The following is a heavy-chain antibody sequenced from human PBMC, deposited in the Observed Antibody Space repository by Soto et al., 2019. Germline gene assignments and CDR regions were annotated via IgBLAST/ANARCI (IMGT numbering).Heavy chain of an antibody. J-gene: IGHJ3*02. CDR2: ISDSGAYT. CDR1: GFTFSSYA. D-gene: IGHD1-7*01. Sequence: EVQVLESGGGLVQPGGSLRLSCAASGFTFSSYAMNWVRQTPGKGLEWVSAISDSGAYTYYADSVKGRFTISRDNSKKTVYLQMNSLRVEDTALYYCAKTNYPIWGRGTMFRVSS. V-gene: IGHV3-23*01. CDR3: AKTNYPI.